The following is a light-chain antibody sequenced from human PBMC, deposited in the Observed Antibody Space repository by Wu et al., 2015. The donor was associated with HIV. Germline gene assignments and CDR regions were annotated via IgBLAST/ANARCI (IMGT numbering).Light chain of an antibody. CDR2: GAS. V-gene: IGKV3-20*01. J-gene: IGKJ4*01. CDR3: QQFYTYPLT. Sequence: EIVLTQSPGTLSLSPGERATLSCRASQSVSSSYLAWYQQKPGQAPRLLIYGASSRATGIPDRFSGSGSGTDFTLTINSLQPEDFVTYFCQQFYTYPLTFGGGTKVEIK. CDR1: QSVSSSY.